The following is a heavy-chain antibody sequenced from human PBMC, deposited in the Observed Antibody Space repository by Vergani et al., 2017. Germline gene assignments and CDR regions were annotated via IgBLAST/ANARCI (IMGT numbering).Heavy chain of an antibody. CDR1: GFSFPGYA. D-gene: IGHD5-12*01. CDR2: VSGSSATP. J-gene: IGHJ4*02. V-gene: IGHV3-23*01. Sequence: EVQLLESGGGLVQPGGSLRLPCEASGFSFPGYAMSWVRQAPGKGLEWVSSVSGSSATPYYADSVKGRFIIYRDNSKNTLHLQMNSLRADDTAVYYCTKGSRGYTGYFFDYWVQGTLATVSS. CDR3: TKGSRGYTGYFFDY.